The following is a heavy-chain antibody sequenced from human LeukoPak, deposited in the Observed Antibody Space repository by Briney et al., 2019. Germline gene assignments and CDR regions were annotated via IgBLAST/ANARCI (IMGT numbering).Heavy chain of an antibody. D-gene: IGHD6-19*01. V-gene: IGHV3-23*01. CDR2: ISGSGGST. CDR3: ANQGRIAVAHEFDY. Sequence: GGSLRLSCAASGFTFSNFAMNWVRQAPGKGLEWVSAISGSGGSTYYADSVKGRFTISRDNSKNTLYLQMNSLRAEDTAVYYCANQGRIAVAHEFDYWGQGTLVTVSS. CDR1: GFTFSNFA. J-gene: IGHJ4*02.